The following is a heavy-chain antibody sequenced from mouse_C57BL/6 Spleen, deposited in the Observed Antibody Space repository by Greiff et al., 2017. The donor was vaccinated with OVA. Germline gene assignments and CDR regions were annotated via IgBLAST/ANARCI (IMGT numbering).Heavy chain of an antibody. CDR2: ISDGGSYT. CDR3: ARDALTGATGAWFAY. V-gene: IGHV5-4*01. Sequence: EVHLVESGGGLVKPGGSLKLSCADSGFTFSSYAMSWVRQTPEKRLEWVATISDGGSYTYYPDNVKGRFTISRDNAKNNLYLQMSHLKSEDTAMYYCARDALTGATGAWFAYWGQGTLVTVSA. CDR1: GFTFSSYA. J-gene: IGHJ3*01. D-gene: IGHD4-1*01.